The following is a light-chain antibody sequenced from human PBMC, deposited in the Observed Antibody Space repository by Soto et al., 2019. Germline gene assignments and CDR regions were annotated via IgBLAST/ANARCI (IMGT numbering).Light chain of an antibody. CDR1: SSDVGGYNS. J-gene: IGLJ1*01. CDR2: DVS. V-gene: IGLV2-14*01. CDR3: SSYTTGGSYV. Sequence: QSPLTQHASVSGSPGLSLAISCTGTSSDVGGYNSVSWYQQHPGKAPKLMIYDVSNRPSGVSNRFSGSKSGNTASLTISGLQAEDEGDYYCSSYTTGGSYVFGTGTKVTVL.